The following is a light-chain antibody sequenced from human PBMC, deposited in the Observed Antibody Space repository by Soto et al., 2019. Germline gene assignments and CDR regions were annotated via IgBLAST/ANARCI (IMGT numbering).Light chain of an antibody. CDR3: QSADSSGTYV. CDR2: KDS. CDR1: ALPKQY. Sequence: SSELTQPPSVSVSPGQTARITCSGAALPKQYAYWYQQKPGQAPVLVIYKDSERPSGIPERFSGSSSGTTVTLTISGVQAEDEADYYCQSADSSGTYVFGTGTKLIVL. V-gene: IGLV3-25*03. J-gene: IGLJ1*01.